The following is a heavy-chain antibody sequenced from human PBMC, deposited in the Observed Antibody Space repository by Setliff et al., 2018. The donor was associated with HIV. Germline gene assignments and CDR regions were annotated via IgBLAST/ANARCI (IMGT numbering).Heavy chain of an antibody. CDR3: ARHDCGGDCSINWFDP. J-gene: IGHJ5*02. D-gene: IGHD2-21*02. CDR1: GYSIRDNFF. Sequence: SETLSLTCSVSGYSIRDNFFWGWVRQPPGKGLEWIGSIFYTGTTYYNPSLKSRVTLSLDTSKNQFSLELTSVTAADTAVYYCARHDCGGDCSINWFDPWGQGTLVTVSS. CDR2: IFYTGTT. V-gene: IGHV4-38-2*01.